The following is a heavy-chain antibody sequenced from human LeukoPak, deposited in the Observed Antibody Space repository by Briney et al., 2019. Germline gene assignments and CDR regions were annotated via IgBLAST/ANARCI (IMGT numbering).Heavy chain of an antibody. CDR1: GYTLTELS. V-gene: IGHV1-46*01. CDR3: AREPPSHFYFDF. Sequence: ASVKVSCKVSGYTLTELSMHWVRQAPGQGLEWMGIIFPSGGGTSYPQRFQGRVTMTRDTSTSTVYMELSSLRSEDTAVYYCAREPPSHFYFDFWGQGTLVTVSS. CDR2: IFPSGGGT. J-gene: IGHJ4*02. D-gene: IGHD3-3*02.